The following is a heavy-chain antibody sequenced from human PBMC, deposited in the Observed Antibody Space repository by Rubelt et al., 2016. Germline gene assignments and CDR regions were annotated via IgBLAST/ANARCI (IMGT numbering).Heavy chain of an antibody. CDR2: NNDYNGNT. Sequence: QVQLVQSGGEVKKPGASVKVSCKASGYTFSNYGISWVRQAPGQGLEWMGWNNDYNGNTNYAQKCQERVTMNTDTSTGTAYMVWSSLTSDDTAVYYCARDGNYYGMDVWGQGTTVTVSS. J-gene: IGHJ6*02. CDR1: GYTFSNYG. CDR3: ARDGNYYGMDV. V-gene: IGHV1-18*01.